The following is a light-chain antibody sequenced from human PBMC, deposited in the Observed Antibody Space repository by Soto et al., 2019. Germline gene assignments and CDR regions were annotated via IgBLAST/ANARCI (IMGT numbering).Light chain of an antibody. Sequence: EIVLTQSPGTLSLSPGERATLSCRASQSVSSSYLAWYQQKPRQAPRLCIYGGSNRATGIPDRFSGSGSGKDFTLTISRLEPEDFAVYYGQQYGSSSPYTFGQGTKLEIK. CDR2: GGS. J-gene: IGKJ2*01. V-gene: IGKV3-20*01. CDR1: QSVSSSY. CDR3: QQYGSSSPYT.